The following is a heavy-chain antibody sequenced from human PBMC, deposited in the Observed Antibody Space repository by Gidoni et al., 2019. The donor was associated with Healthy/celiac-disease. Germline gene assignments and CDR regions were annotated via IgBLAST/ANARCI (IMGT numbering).Heavy chain of an antibody. CDR3: AKGKPFRTLYRVTSVDY. CDR2: LSYDGSNQ. J-gene: IGHJ4*02. Sequence: QVQLVESGGGVVQPGRSLRLSCAASGFTFRSYGMHWVRQAPGKGLEWVAVLSYDGSNQYYADSVKGRFTISRDNSKNTLYLQMNSLRAEDTAVYYCAKGKPFRTLYRVTSVDYWGQGTLVTVSS. CDR1: GFTFRSYG. V-gene: IGHV3-30*18. D-gene: IGHD2-21*02.